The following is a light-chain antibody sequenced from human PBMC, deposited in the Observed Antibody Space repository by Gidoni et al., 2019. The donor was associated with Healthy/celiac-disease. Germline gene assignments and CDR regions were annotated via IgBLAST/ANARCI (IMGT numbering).Light chain of an antibody. V-gene: IGLV2-14*01. CDR3: SSYTSSSPLV. CDR2: EVS. CDR1: SSAVGGYNY. Sequence: QSALTQPASVSGSPGQSITISCTGTSSAVGGYNYVSWYQQHPGKAPNLMIYEVSNRPSGVSNRFSGSKSGNTASLTISGLQAEDEADYYCSSYTSSSPLVFGTGTKVTVL. J-gene: IGLJ1*01.